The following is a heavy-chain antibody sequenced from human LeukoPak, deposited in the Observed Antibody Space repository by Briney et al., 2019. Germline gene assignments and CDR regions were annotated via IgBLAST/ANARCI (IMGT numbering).Heavy chain of an antibody. CDR1: GFIFSSYA. CDR2: ISGSGGST. CDR3: AKDHRGYSYGSIQLGY. D-gene: IGHD5-18*01. J-gene: IGHJ4*02. V-gene: IGHV3-23*01. Sequence: GGSLRLSCAASGFIFSSYAMSWVRQGPGKGLEWVSAISGSGGSTYYADSVKGRFTISRDNSKNTLYLQMNSLRAEDTAVYYCAKDHRGYSYGSIQLGYWGQGTLVTVSS.